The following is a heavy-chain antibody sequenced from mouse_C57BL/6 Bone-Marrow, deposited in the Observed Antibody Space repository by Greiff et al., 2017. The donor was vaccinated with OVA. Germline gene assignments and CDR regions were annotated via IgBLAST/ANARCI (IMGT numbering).Heavy chain of an antibody. V-gene: IGHV1-54*01. J-gene: IGHJ1*03. CDR1: GYAFTNYL. Sequence: QVQLQQSGAELVRPGTSVKVSCKASGYAFTNYLIEWVKQRPGQGLEWIGVINPGSGGTNYNEKFKGKATLTADKSSSTAYMQLSSLTSEDSAVYLCARRRRWLLLTYWYFDVWGTGTTVTVSS. D-gene: IGHD2-3*01. CDR3: ARRRRWLLLTYWYFDV. CDR2: INPGSGGT.